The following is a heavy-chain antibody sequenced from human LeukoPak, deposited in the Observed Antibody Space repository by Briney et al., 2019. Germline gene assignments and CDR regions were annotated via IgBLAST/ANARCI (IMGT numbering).Heavy chain of an antibody. CDR3: ARRQILVGATTGGFDY. Sequence: SETLSLTCTVSGGSISTYYWSWIRQPPGKGLEWIGYIYYSGSTYYNPSLKSRVTISVDTSKNQFSLKLSSVTAADTAVYYCARRQILVGATTGGFDYWGQGTLVTVSS. J-gene: IGHJ4*02. CDR1: GGSISTYY. D-gene: IGHD1-26*01. V-gene: IGHV4-59*04. CDR2: IYYSGST.